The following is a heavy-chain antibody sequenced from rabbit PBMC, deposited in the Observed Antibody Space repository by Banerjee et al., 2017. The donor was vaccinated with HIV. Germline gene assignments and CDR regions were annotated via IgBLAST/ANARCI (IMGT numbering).Heavy chain of an antibody. V-gene: IGHV1S43*01. CDR2: IISSSGTT. D-gene: IGHD4-1*01. J-gene: IGHJ3*01. Sequence: QEQLEESGGDLVKPEGSLTLTCTASGFSFSYVYWLSWVRQAPGKGLEWIACIISSSGTTRYASWVNGRFTISRSTSLNTVDLKMTSLTAADTATYFCARDLAGVIGWNFGLWGQGTLVTVS. CDR3: ARDLAGVIGWNFGL. CDR1: GFSFSYVYW.